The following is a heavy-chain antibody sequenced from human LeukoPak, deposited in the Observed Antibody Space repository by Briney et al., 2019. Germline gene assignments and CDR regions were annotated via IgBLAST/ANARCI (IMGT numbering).Heavy chain of an antibody. CDR3: ARARYGSGSYYTPLFDY. Sequence: PSETLSLTCAVSGGSISSGGYSWSWIRQPPGKGLEWIGYIYHSGSTYYNPSLKSRVTISVDRSKNQFSLKLSSVTAADTAVYYCARARYGSGSYYTPLFDYWGQGTLVTVSS. J-gene: IGHJ4*02. CDR2: IYHSGST. CDR1: GGSISSGGYS. V-gene: IGHV4-30-2*01. D-gene: IGHD3-10*01.